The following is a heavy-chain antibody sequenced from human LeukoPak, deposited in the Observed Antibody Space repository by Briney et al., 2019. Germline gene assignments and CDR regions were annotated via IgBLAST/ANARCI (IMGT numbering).Heavy chain of an antibody. CDR1: GYTFTSYG. CDR3: ARDSVPGIAVADDNWFDP. CDR2: ISAYNGNT. Sequence: GASVKVSCKASGYTFTSYGISWVRQAPGQGLEWMGWISAYNGNTNYAQKLQGRVAMTTDTSTSTAYMELRSPRSDDTAVYYCARDSVPGIAVADDNWFDPWGQGTLVTVSS. J-gene: IGHJ5*02. V-gene: IGHV1-18*01. D-gene: IGHD6-19*01.